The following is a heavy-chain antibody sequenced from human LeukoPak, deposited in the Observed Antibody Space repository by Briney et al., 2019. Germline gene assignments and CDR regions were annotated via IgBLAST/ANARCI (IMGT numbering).Heavy chain of an antibody. CDR3: ARDQGNYYDSSGYYYALD. CDR1: GYTFTGYY. D-gene: IGHD3-22*01. J-gene: IGHJ4*02. CDR2: INPNSGGT. Sequence: GASVKVSCKASGYTFTGYYMHWVRQAPGQGLEWMGWINPNSGGTNYAQKFQGRVTTTRDTSISTAYMELSRLRSDDTAVYYCARDQGNYYDSSGYYYALDWGQGTLVTVSS. V-gene: IGHV1-2*02.